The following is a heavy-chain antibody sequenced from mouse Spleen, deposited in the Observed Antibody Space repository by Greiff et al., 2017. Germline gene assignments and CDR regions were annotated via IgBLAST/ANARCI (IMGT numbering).Heavy chain of an antibody. Sequence: VQLQESGAELMKPGASVKISCKATGYTFSSYWIEWVKQRPGHGLEWIGEILPGSGSTNYNEKFKGKATFTADTSSNTAYMQLSSLTSEDSAVYYCAGFGGNSAWFAYWGQGTLVTVSA. J-gene: IGHJ3*01. V-gene: IGHV1-9*01. CDR2: ILPGSGST. CDR1: GYTFSSYW. D-gene: IGHD2-1*01. CDR3: AGFGGNSAWFAY.